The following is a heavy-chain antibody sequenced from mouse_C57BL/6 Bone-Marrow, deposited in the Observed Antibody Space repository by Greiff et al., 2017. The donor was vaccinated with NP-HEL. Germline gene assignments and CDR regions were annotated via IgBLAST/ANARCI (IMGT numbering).Heavy chain of an antibody. Sequence: VPLQQSGAALVQPGASVPLSCTASGFPIPDYSLHWVKQRTEQGLAWIGRIDPEDGETKYAPKFQGKATITADTSSNTAYLQLSSLTSEDTAVYYCARAYPYFDYWGQGTTLTVSS. CDR1: GFPIPDYS. V-gene: IGHV14-2*01. CDR3: ARAYPYFDY. J-gene: IGHJ2*01. CDR2: IDPEDGET.